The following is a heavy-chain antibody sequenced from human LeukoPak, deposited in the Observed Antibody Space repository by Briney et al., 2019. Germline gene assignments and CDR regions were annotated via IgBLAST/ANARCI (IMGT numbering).Heavy chain of an antibody. CDR1: GFTFSSYA. Sequence: PGGTLSLSCAACGFTFSSYAMSWVRQAPGKGLEWVSGISDHAYTTYGADSVRGRFTISRDNSKNTLYLQMIGLGAEDTAVYSCAKYYYDSSGYYDAAPLDSWGQGTLVTVFS. D-gene: IGHD3-22*01. CDR3: AKYYYDSSGYYDAAPLDS. V-gene: IGHV3-23*01. J-gene: IGHJ4*02. CDR2: ISDHAYTT.